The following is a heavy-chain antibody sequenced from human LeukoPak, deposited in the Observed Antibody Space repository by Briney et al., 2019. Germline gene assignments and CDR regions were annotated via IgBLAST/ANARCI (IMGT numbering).Heavy chain of an antibody. CDR3: ARGHYGLDV. CDR1: GXTFSAHY. J-gene: IGHJ6*02. V-gene: IGHV3-11*03. Sequence: GGSLRLSCVASGXTFSAHYMSWIRQPPGKGLEWVSYIDISSGYTYYVDSVKGRFTISRDNARNSLYLQMDNLRAEDTAVYFCARGHYGLDVWGQGTSVTVSS. CDR2: IDISSGYT.